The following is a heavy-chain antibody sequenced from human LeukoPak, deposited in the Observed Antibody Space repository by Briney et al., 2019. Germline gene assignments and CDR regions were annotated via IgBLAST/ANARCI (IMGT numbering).Heavy chain of an antibody. Sequence: GGSLRLSCAASGFTFSTYAMSWVRQAPGKGLEWVSAISGSGGSTYYADSVKGRFTISRDNSKNTLYLQMNSLRAEDTAVYYCAKVFSKGSSWEGYWGQGTLVTVSS. CDR3: AKVFSKGSSWEGY. J-gene: IGHJ4*02. CDR1: GFTFSTYA. V-gene: IGHV3-23*01. D-gene: IGHD6-13*01. CDR2: ISGSGGST.